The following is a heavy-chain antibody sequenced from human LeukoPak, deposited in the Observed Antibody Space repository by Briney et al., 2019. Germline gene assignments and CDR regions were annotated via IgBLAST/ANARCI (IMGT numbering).Heavy chain of an antibody. Sequence: GGSLRLSCAASGFTFDDYAMHWVRQAPGKGLEWVSGISRNSGSIGYADSVKGRFTISRDNAKNSLYLQMNSLRAEDTALYYCAKDPTAAGRRYFDYWGQGTLVTVSS. D-gene: IGHD6-13*01. J-gene: IGHJ4*02. CDR3: AKDPTAAGRRYFDY. V-gene: IGHV3-9*01. CDR1: GFTFDDYA. CDR2: ISRNSGSI.